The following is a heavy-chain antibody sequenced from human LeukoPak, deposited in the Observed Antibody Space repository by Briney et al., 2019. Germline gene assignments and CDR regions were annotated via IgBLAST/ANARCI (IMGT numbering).Heavy chain of an antibody. CDR2: ISSSGSTI. J-gene: IGHJ4*02. Sequence: GGSLRLSCAASGFTFSSYEMNWVRQAPGKGLEWVSYISSSGSTIYYADSVKGRFTISRDNAKNSLYLQMNSLRAEDTAVYYCARGEYQLLAAYWGQGTLVTVSS. CDR3: ARGEYQLLAAY. D-gene: IGHD2-2*01. CDR1: GFTFSSYE. V-gene: IGHV3-48*03.